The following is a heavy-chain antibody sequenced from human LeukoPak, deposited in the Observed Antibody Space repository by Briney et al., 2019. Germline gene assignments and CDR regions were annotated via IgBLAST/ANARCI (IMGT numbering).Heavy chain of an antibody. Sequence: GGSLRLSCAASGFTFSSYSMNWVRQAPGKGLEWVSSISSSSYIYYADSVKGRFTISRDNAKNSLYLQMNSLRAEDTAVYYCARYRPDGGNTYYDYYYYMDVWGKGTTVTVSS. J-gene: IGHJ6*03. V-gene: IGHV3-21*01. CDR2: ISSSSYI. CDR3: ARYRPDGGNTYYDYYYYMDV. D-gene: IGHD4-23*01. CDR1: GFTFSSYS.